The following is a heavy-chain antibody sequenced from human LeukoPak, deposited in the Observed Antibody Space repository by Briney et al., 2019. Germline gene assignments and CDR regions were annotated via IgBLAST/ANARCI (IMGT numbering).Heavy chain of an antibody. V-gene: IGHV3-15*01. CDR1: GLTLRDAY. Sequence: GGSLRLSCTASGLTLRDAYLRWVRQAPGKGLEWVGHIKSKAHGETTHIAAPVKGRFSISRDDSKNTVYLHMNGLRTEDTPMYFCTPGHYSNLWGQGTLVTVSS. J-gene: IGHJ5*02. CDR2: IKSKAHGETT. D-gene: IGHD6-13*01. CDR3: TPGHYSNL.